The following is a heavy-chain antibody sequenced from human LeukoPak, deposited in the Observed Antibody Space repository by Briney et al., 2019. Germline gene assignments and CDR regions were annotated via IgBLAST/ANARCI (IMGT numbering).Heavy chain of an antibody. D-gene: IGHD2-15*01. J-gene: IGHJ6*03. Sequence: GASVKVSCKASGGTFSSYAISWVRQAPGQGLEWMRGIIPIFGTANYAQKFQGRVTITADKSTSTAYMELSSLRSEDTAVYYCARGPVGYCSGGSCYSYYSYMDVWGKGTTVTVSS. CDR1: GGTFSSYA. CDR2: IIPIFGTA. V-gene: IGHV1-69*06. CDR3: ARGPVGYCSGGSCYSYYSYMDV.